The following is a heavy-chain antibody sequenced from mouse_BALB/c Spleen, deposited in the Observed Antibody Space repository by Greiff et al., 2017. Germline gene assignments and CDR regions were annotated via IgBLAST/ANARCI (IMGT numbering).Heavy chain of an antibody. J-gene: IGHJ3*01. D-gene: IGHD2-1*01. V-gene: IGHV14-4*02. CDR3: TSTGGFAY. CDR2: IDPENGDT. Sequence: EVQLQQSGAELVRSGASVKLSCTASGFNIKDYYMHWVKQRPEQGLEWIGWIDPENGDTEYAPKFQGKATMTADTSSNTAYLQLSSLTSEDTAFYYCTSTGGFAYWGQGTLVTVSA. CDR1: GFNIKDYY.